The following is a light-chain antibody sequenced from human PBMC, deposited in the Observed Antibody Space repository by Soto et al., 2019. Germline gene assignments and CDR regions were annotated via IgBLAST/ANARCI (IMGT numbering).Light chain of an antibody. Sequence: EIVLTQSPGTLSLSPGERATLPCRASPSISSNLAWYQQKPGQAPRLLIYGASSRAAGIPDRFSGSGSGTAFTLTISRLEPEACAVYYCQHYGSSWWTFGQGTKVEIK. J-gene: IGKJ1*01. CDR2: GAS. CDR1: PSISSN. V-gene: IGKV3-20*01. CDR3: QHYGSSWWT.